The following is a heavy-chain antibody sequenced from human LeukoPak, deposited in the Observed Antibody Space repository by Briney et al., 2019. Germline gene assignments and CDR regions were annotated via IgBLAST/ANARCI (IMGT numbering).Heavy chain of an antibody. CDR1: GFTFDDYA. D-gene: IGHD6-13*01. CDR3: AKDIYSSSWYYFDY. CDR2: ISWNSGSI. J-gene: IGHJ4*02. V-gene: IGHV3-9*01. Sequence: GRSLRLSCAASGFTFDDYAMHWVRQAPGKGLEWVSGISWNSGSIGYADSVKGRFTISRDNAKNPLYLQMNSLRAEDTALYYCAKDIYSSSWYYFDYWGQGTLVTVSS.